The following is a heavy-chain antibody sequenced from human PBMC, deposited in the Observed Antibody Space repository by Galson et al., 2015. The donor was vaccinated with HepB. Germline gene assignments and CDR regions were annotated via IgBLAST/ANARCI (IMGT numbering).Heavy chain of an antibody. D-gene: IGHD3-10*01. CDR3: SKDRTPFGWGNYHFPDH. CDR1: GFTLGRSG. Sequence: SLRLSCAASGFTLGRSGLHGVRQGPGKGQALVAVISYDEDIKHYVVSEKGRLSVTRDISKNMLCLEMNSLRPEDTAKYYCSKDRTPFGWGNYHFPDHWGQGTVVTVSS. CDR2: ISYDEDIK. J-gene: IGHJ5*02. V-gene: IGHV3-30*18.